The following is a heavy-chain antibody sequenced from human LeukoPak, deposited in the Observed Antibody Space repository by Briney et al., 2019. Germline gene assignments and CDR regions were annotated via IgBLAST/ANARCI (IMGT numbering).Heavy chain of an antibody. D-gene: IGHD6-13*01. CDR3: ARHQPAAGTAYSAFDI. V-gene: IGHV4-59*08. CDR1: GGSISSYY. CDR2: ICYSGST. J-gene: IGHJ3*02. Sequence: SETLSLTCTVSGGSISSYYWSWIRQPPGKGLEWIGYICYSGSTNYNPSLKSRVTISVDTSKNQFSLKLSSVTAADTAVYYCARHQPAAGTAYSAFDIWGQGTMVTVSS.